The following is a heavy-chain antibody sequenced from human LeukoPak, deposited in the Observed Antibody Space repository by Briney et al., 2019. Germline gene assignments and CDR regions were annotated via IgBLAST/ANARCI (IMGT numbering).Heavy chain of an antibody. CDR3: AGSSGWGSWWFDP. J-gene: IGHJ5*02. CDR1: GGSMSSYY. D-gene: IGHD6-19*01. CDR2: MYYSGST. V-gene: IGHV4-59*01. Sequence: SETLSLTXTVSGGSMSSYYWNWIRQPPGKGLEWIGYMYYSGSTNYNPSLKSRVAISVDTSKNQFSLRLRSVTAADTAVYYCAGSSGWGSWWFDPWGQGTLVTVSS.